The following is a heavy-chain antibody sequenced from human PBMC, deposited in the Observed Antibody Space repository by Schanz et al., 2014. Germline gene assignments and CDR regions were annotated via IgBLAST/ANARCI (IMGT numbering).Heavy chain of an antibody. CDR3: SRKMKLGFYGCKGHDSLDI. CDR1: EFTFSTDA. J-gene: IGHJ3*02. CDR2: ISASGGT. D-gene: IGHD4-17*01. Sequence: DVHLLESGGGLVQPGGSLRLSCAASEFTFSTDAMSWVRQAPGKGLEWLSVISASGGTNYAESVKGRFTISRDNSKNTLYLQMNTLIAEDTAVYYCSRKMKLGFYGCKGHDSLDIWGQGTMVTVSS. V-gene: IGHV3-23*01.